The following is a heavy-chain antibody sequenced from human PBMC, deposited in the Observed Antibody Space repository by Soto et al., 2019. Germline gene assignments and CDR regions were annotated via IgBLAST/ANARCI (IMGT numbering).Heavy chain of an antibody. CDR2: ISYTGRT. Sequence: PSETLSLTCIVSGDSVTSGSYYWTWLRQPPGKGLEWIGYISYTGRTKYNPSLQSRVTISVDTSKNDFSLNLSSVTAADTAVSFCSREWGLLPYYVMNVWGHGTAVNVSS. V-gene: IGHV4-61*03. J-gene: IGHJ6*02. CDR3: SREWGLLPYYVMNV. CDR1: GDSVTSGSYY. D-gene: IGHD7-27*01.